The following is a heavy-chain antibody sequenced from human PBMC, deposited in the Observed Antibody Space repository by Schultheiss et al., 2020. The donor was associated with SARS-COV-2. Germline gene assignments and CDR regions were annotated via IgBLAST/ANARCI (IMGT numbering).Heavy chain of an antibody. CDR1: GGSISSSSYY. D-gene: IGHD6-19*01. Sequence: SETLSLTCTVSGGSISSSSYYWGWIRQPPGKGLEWIGSIYYSGSTYYNPSLKSRVTISVDTSKNQFSLKLSSVTAADTAVYYCARAGLSGWYPAAIDYWGQGTLVTVSS. CDR2: IYYSGST. V-gene: IGHV4-39*01. J-gene: IGHJ4*02. CDR3: ARAGLSGWYPAAIDY.